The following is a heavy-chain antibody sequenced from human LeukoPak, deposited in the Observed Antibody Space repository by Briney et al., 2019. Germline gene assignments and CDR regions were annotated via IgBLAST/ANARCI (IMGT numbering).Heavy chain of an antibody. J-gene: IGHJ4*02. Sequence: PGESLRLSCAASGFTFSNYAMHWVRQAPGKGLEWVSTIDGHTFRTHYAHSAMGRFTISSDNSKNTLYLHMNSLRAEDTAVYFCTTWVGADFDFWGQGTLVTVSS. CDR2: IDGHTFRT. CDR1: GFTFSNYA. CDR3: TTWVGADFDF. D-gene: IGHD1-26*01. V-gene: IGHV3-23*01.